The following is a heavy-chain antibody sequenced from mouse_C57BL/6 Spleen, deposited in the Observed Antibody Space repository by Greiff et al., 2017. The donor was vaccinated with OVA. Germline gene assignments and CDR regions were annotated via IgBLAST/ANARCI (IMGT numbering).Heavy chain of an antibody. J-gene: IGHJ4*01. CDR3: ARDTTEAMDY. D-gene: IGHD1-1*01. Sequence: VKLVESGPELVKPGASVKISCKASGYAFSSSWMNWVKQRPGKGLEWIGRIYPGDGDTNYNGKFKGKATLTADKSSSTAYMQLSSLTSEDSAVYFCARDTTEAMDYWGQGTSVTVSS. V-gene: IGHV1-82*01. CDR2: IYPGDGDT. CDR1: GYAFSSSW.